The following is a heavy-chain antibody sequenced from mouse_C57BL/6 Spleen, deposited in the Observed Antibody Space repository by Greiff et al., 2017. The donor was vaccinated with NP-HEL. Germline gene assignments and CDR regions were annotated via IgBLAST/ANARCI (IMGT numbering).Heavy chain of an antibody. V-gene: IGHV1-69*01. Sequence: QVQLQQPGAELVMPGASVKLSCKASGYTFTSYWMHWVKQRPGQGLEWIGEIDPSDSYTNYNQKFKGKSTLTVDKSSSTAYMQLSSLTSEDSAVYYWARRRYDYDAPWFAYWGQGTLVTVSA. CDR3: ARRRYDYDAPWFAY. CDR1: GYTFTSYW. CDR2: IDPSDSYT. J-gene: IGHJ3*01. D-gene: IGHD2-4*01.